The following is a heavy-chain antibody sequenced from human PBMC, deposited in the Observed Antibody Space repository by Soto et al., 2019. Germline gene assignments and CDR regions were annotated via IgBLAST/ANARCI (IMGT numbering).Heavy chain of an antibody. CDR3: ARRYGGSIDY. J-gene: IGHJ4*02. Sequence: QVQLQESGPGLVKPSETLSLTCTVSGGSISSYYWSWIRQPPGKGLERIGYIYYSGSTNYNPSLKSRVTISVDTSKNQFSLKLSSVTAADTAVYYCARRYGGSIDYWGQGTLVTVSS. D-gene: IGHD2-15*01. V-gene: IGHV4-59*08. CDR2: IYYSGST. CDR1: GGSISSYY.